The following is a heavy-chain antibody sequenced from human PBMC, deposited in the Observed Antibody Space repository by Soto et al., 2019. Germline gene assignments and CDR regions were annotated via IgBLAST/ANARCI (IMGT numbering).Heavy chain of an antibody. D-gene: IGHD3-10*01. CDR2: IWYDGSNK. J-gene: IGHJ5*02. V-gene: IGHV3-33*01. Sequence: GGPLRLSCAASGFTSSSYGMHWVRQAPGKGLEWVAVIWYDGSNKYYADSGKGRFTISRGNSKNTLYLQMNSLRAEDTAVYYCARDRADYYGSGRQAGWFDPWSQGTLVTVSS. CDR3: ARDRADYYGSGRQAGWFDP. CDR1: GFTSSSYG.